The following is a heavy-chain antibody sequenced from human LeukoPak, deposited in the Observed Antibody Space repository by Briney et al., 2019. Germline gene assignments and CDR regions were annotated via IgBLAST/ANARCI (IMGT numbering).Heavy chain of an antibody. CDR1: GGSFSSGSYY. Sequence: SETLSLTCTVSGGSFSSGSYYWSWIRQPPGKGLEWIGYIYYSGSTNYNPSLKSRVTISVDTSKNQFSLKLSSVTAADTAVYYCARADDDYGDYVVYWGQGTLVTVSS. J-gene: IGHJ4*02. V-gene: IGHV4-61*01. CDR2: IYYSGST. CDR3: ARADDDYGDYVVY. D-gene: IGHD4-17*01.